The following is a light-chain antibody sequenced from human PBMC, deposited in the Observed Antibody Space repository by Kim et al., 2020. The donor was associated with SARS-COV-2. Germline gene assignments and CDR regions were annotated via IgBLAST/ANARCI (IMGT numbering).Light chain of an antibody. CDR2: GKD. Sequence: SSELTQDPAVSVALGQTVRITCQGDSLRSYYATWYQQKPGQAPKVVIYGKDNRPSGVPDRFSGSSSGNTAYLTITGTQAGDEADYYCNSRVSNDYVVFGG. CDR1: SLRSYY. J-gene: IGLJ2*01. CDR3: NSRVSNDYVV. V-gene: IGLV3-19*01.